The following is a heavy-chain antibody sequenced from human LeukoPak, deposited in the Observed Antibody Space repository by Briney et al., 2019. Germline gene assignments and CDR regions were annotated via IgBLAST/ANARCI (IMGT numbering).Heavy chain of an antibody. D-gene: IGHD1-26*01. V-gene: IGHV3-7*01. J-gene: IGHJ4*02. CDR3: ARENSGTFSIDY. CDR1: RFTFSNYW. Sequence: PGGSLRLSCAASRFTFSNYWMSWIRQAPGKGLEWVANMKQDGSENYYVDSVKGRFTISRDNAKNSLYLQMNSLRAGDTAVYYCARENSGTFSIDYWGQGTLVTVSS. CDR2: MKQDGSEN.